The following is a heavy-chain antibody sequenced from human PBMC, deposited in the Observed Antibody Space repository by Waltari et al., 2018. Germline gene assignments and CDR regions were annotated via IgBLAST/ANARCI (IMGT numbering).Heavy chain of an antibody. CDR3: TRGREEWELDSFDY. CDR1: GGSISSYY. V-gene: IGHV3-23*01. Sequence: VQLQESGPGLVKPSETLSLTCTVFGGSISSYYWSWVRTAPGKGLEWVSAISGSGGSTYYADSVKGRFTISRDNSKNTLYLQMNSLRAEDTAVYYCTRGREEWELDSFDYWGQGTLVTVSS. D-gene: IGHD1-26*01. J-gene: IGHJ4*02. CDR2: ISGSGGST.